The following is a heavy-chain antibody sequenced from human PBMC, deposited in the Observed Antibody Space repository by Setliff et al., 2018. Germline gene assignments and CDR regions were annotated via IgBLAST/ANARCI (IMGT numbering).Heavy chain of an antibody. CDR2: INPNSGGT. V-gene: IGHV1-2*04. D-gene: IGHD1-26*01. J-gene: IGHJ4*02. CDR1: GYTFTGYY. Sequence: ASVKVSCKASGYTFTGYYMHWVRQAPGQGLEWMGWINPNSGGTNYAQKFQGWVTMTRDTSISTAYMELSRLRSDDTAVYYCARALVATINHFDYWGQGTLGTVSS. CDR3: ARALVATINHFDY.